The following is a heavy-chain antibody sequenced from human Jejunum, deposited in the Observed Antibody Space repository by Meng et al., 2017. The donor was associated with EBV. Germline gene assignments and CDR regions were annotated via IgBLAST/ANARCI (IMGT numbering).Heavy chain of an antibody. Sequence: QWQLQKWGAGLLRPTDTLSLLCAVYGGSFSGYYWSLVRQPPGRGLEYIGEVHFSGITNYTPSLKSRVTMSVDASKNQFSLRLTSVTAADTAVYYCARRTGDYVVGYWGQGTLVTVSS. J-gene: IGHJ4*02. CDR2: VHFSGIT. V-gene: IGHV4-34*02. CDR1: GGSFSGYY. CDR3: ARRTGDYVVGY. D-gene: IGHD2-8*02.